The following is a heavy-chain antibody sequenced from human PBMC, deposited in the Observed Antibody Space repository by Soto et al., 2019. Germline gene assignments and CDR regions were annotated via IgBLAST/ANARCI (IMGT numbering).Heavy chain of an antibody. CDR3: ARVWDFSSSWVDY. D-gene: IGHD6-19*01. J-gene: IGHJ4*02. V-gene: IGHV4-4*02. Sequence: QVQLQESGPGLVKPSGTLSLTCAVSGGSISSTNWWSWVRQPPGKGLEWIGEIYHSGSTNYNPSPKSRVTISGDNSKNQFSLKLSSGTAAGTAVDYCARVWDFSSSWVDYWGQGTLVAVSS. CDR2: IYHSGST. CDR1: GGSISSTNW.